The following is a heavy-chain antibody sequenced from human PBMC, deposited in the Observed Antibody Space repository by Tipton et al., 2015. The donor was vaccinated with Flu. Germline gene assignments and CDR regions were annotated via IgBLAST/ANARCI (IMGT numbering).Heavy chain of an antibody. J-gene: IGHJ6*02. D-gene: IGHD6-13*01. CDR3: ARDQQGYYGMDV. CDR2: INPSDGST. Sequence: QSGAEVKKPGASVKVSCKASGYTFTSYYMHWVRQAPGQGLEWMGIINPSDGSTSYAQKFEGRVTMTRDTSTGTVYMELSSLRSEDTAVYYCARDQQGYYGMDVWGQGTTVTVSS. CDR1: GYTFTSYY. V-gene: IGHV1-46*01.